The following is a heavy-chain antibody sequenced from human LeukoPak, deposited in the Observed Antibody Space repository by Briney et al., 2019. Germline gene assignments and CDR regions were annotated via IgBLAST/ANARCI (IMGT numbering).Heavy chain of an antibody. D-gene: IGHD4-23*01. V-gene: IGHV3-53*01. CDR1: GSTVSSKY. CDR3: ATFSYAGNAGGSAGS. CDR2: IYRGGNT. J-gene: IGHJ5*02. Sequence: PGGSLRLSCAASGSTVSSKYMTWVRQAPGKGLGGVSVIYRGGNTYYADSMKGRFSISRDNSKNTVYLQMNSLRAEDTAVYYCATFSYAGNAGGSAGSWGQGTLVTVSS.